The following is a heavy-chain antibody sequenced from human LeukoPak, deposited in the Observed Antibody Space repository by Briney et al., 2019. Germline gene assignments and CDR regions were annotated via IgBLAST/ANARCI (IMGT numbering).Heavy chain of an antibody. CDR3: ARGTGTTAFDP. CDR2: IIPILGIA. V-gene: IGHV1-69*04. CDR1: GGTFSSYA. D-gene: IGHD1-7*01. Sequence: SVKVSCKASGGTFSSYAISWVRQAPGQGLEWMGRIIPILGIANYAQKFQGRVTITADKSTSTAYMELSSLRSEDTDVYYCARGTGTTAFDPWGQGTLVTVSS. J-gene: IGHJ5*02.